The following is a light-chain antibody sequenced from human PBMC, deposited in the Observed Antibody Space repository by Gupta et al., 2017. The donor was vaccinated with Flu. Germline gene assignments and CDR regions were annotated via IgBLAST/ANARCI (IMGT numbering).Light chain of an antibody. CDR1: FSDGGGSTY. V-gene: IGLV2-8*01. Sequence: TFTGTFSDGGGSTYGSRNRQHQGKAPKAMIYEVSKRLSGSADRFPGSRSGNRTTLAVSGLQAEAEADYYCSSLANINNTHVLFGGGTRLTVL. CDR2: EVS. J-gene: IGLJ3*02. CDR3: SSLANINNTHVL.